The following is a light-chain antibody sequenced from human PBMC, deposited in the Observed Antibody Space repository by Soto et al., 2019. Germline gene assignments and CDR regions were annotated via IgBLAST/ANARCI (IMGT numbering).Light chain of an antibody. CDR1: SSDVGGYNH. CDR3: CSYAGSYTYV. J-gene: IGLJ1*01. CDR2: DDS. V-gene: IGLV2-11*01. Sequence: QSALTQPRSVSGSPGQSVTISCTGTSSDVGGYNHVSWYQQYPGKAPKLMIYDDSKRPSGVPDRFSGSKSGNTASLTISGLQAEDEADYYCCSYAGSYTYVFGTETKVTVL.